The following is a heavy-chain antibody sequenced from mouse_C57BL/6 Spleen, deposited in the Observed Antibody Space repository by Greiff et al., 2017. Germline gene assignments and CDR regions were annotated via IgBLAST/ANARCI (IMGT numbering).Heavy chain of an antibody. D-gene: IGHD1-1*01. CDR2: INPSNGGT. Sequence: QVQLQQPGTELVKPGASVKLSCKASGYTFTSYWMHWVKQRPGQGLEWIGNINPSNGGTNYNEKFKSKATLTVDKSSSTAYMQLSSLTSEDSAVYDCARTITTVPGYVDVWGTGTTVTVAS. CDR3: ARTITTVPGYVDV. CDR1: GYTFTSYW. V-gene: IGHV1-53*01. J-gene: IGHJ1*03.